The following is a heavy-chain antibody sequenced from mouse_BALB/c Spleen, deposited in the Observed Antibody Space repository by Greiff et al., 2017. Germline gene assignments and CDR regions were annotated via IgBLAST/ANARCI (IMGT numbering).Heavy chain of an antibody. J-gene: IGHJ1*01. CDR1: GYTFTSYW. D-gene: IGHD1-2*01. V-gene: IGHV1-5*01. CDR2: IYPGNSDT. CDR3: TEELLRLRKGYFDV. Sequence: VQLQQSGTVLARPGASVKMSCKASGYTFTSYWMHWVKQRPGQGLEWIGAIYPGNSDTSYNQKFKGKAKLTAVTSTSTAYMELSSLTNEDSAVYYCTEELLRLRKGYFDVWGAGTTVTVSS.